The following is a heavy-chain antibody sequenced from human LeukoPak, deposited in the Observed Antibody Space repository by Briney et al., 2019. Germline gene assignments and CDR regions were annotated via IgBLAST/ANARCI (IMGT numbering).Heavy chain of an antibody. D-gene: IGHD6-13*01. CDR3: ARDPGYSSSWYAVSDYYGMDV. CDR1: GFTFSSYW. Sequence: GGSLRLSCAASGFTFSSYWMSWVRQAPGKGLEWVANIKQDGSEKYYVDSVKGRFTISRDNAKNSLYLQMNSLRAEDTAVYYCARDPGYSSSWYAVSDYYGMDVWGKGTTVTASS. V-gene: IGHV3-7*03. CDR2: IKQDGSEK. J-gene: IGHJ6*04.